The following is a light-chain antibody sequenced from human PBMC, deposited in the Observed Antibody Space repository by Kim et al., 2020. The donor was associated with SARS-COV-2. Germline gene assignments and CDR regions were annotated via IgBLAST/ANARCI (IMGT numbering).Light chain of an antibody. CDR2: KAS. CDR1: HNINNL. CDR3: QQYYDYWT. J-gene: IGKJ1*01. Sequence: DIQMTQSPSTLSASVGDRVTITCRASHNINNLLAWYQQKPGRAPNLLIYKASTLAPGVPFRFSGTGSGTELILTISSLQPDDFATYYCQQYYDYWTFGQGTTV. V-gene: IGKV1-5*03.